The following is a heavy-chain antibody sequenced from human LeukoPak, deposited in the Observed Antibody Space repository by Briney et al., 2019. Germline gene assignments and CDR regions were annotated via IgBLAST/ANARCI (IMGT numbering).Heavy chain of an antibody. D-gene: IGHD3-10*01. CDR2: INHSGST. CDR3: ARATYYYGSGSYYIH. Sequence: SETLSLTCAVYGGSFSGYYWSWIRQPPGKGLEWIGEINHSGSTNYNPSLKSRVTISVDTSKNQFSLKLSSVTAADTAVYYCARATYYYGSGSYYIHWGQGTLVTVSS. J-gene: IGHJ4*02. V-gene: IGHV4-34*01. CDR1: GGSFSGYY.